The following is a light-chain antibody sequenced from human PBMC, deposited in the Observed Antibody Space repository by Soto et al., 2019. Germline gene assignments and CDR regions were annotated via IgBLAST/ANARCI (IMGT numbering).Light chain of an antibody. J-gene: IGLJ2*01. V-gene: IGLV2-8*01. CDR3: SSYAASDNFVI. CDR2: EVY. Sequence: QSALTQPPSASGSPGQSVTISCTGTDSDVGGYNFVSWYQQHPGRAPKLMIYEVYQRPSGVPDRFSGSKSGNTASLTVSGLQAEDEASYYCSSYAASDNFVIFGGGTKLTVL. CDR1: DSDVGGYNF.